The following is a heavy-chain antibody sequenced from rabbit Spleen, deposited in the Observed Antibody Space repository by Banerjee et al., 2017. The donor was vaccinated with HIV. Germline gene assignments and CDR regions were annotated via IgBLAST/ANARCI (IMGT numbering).Heavy chain of an antibody. Sequence: QQLVESGGGLVKPGASLTLTCKASGVSFSSGYDMCWVRQAPGKGLEWIACIYTGNSKTYYANWAKGRFTISKTSSTVDLKMTSLTAADTATYFCARDLTDVIGWNFGWWGQGTLVTVS. V-gene: IGHV1S40*01. CDR3: ARDLTDVIGWNFGW. CDR1: GVSFSSGYD. D-gene: IGHD4-1*01. CDR2: IYTGNSKT. J-gene: IGHJ3*01.